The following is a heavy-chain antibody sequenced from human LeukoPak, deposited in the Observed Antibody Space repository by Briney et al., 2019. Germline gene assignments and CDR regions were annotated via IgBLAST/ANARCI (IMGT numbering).Heavy chain of an antibody. CDR2: MNSDGRGM. Sequence: SLRLAWAASGFTFSNYWMHWVRQAPGKGLVRVSRMNSDGRGMIYADSVKGRFTISRDNAKNTLYLQMNSLRVEDTAVYYCARGGSPPEALGDALDIWGQGTMVTVSS. J-gene: IGHJ3*02. D-gene: IGHD1-26*01. V-gene: IGHV3-74*01. CDR1: GFTFSNYW. CDR3: ARGGSPPEALGDALDI.